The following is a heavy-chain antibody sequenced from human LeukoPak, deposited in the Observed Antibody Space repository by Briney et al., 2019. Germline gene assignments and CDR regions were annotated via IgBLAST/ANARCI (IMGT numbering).Heavy chain of an antibody. CDR1: VGTFSSYA. CDR3: ARGKHGDYNYYYYYMDV. D-gene: IGHD4-17*01. CDR2: INPSGGST. V-gene: IGHV1-46*01. J-gene: IGHJ6*03. Sequence: GASVKVSCKASVGTFSSYAISCVRQAPGQGLEWMGIINPSGGSTSYAQKFQGRVTMTRDMSTSTVYMELSSLRSEDTAVYYCARGKHGDYNYYYYYMDVWGKGTTVTVSS.